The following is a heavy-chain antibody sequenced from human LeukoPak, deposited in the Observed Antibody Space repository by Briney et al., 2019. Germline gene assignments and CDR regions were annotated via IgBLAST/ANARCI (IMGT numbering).Heavy chain of an antibody. V-gene: IGHV4-34*01. CDR1: GGSISSYY. D-gene: IGHD3-10*01. Sequence: PSETLSLTCTVSGGSISSYYWSWIRQPPGKGLEWIGEINHSGSTNYNPSLKSRVTISVDTSKNQFPLKLSSVTAADTAVYYCARDRDHYYGSGRYYYYGMDVWGQGTTVTVSS. J-gene: IGHJ6*02. CDR3: ARDRDHYYGSGRYYYYGMDV. CDR2: INHSGST.